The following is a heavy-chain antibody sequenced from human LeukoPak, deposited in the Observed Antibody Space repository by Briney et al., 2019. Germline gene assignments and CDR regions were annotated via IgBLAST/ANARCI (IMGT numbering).Heavy chain of an antibody. J-gene: IGHJ4*02. CDR2: ISGSGDST. V-gene: IGHV3-23*01. CDR1: GFTFSRYS. D-gene: IGHD3-3*01. CDR3: AKEGFY. Sequence: AGGSLRLSCAASGFTFSRYSMSWVRQAPGKGLEWVSAISGSGDSTSYPDPVKGRFTISRDNSRNTVYLQMNSLRAEDTAVYYCAKEGFYWGQGTLVTVSS.